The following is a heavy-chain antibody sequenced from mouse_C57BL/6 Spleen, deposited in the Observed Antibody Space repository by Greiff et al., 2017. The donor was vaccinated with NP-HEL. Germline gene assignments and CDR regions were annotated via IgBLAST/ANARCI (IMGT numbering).Heavy chain of an antibody. J-gene: IGHJ3*01. CDR2: IDPNSGGT. CDR1: GYTFTSYW. Sequence: QVQLQQPGAELVKPGASVKLSCKASGYTFTSYWMHWVKQRPGRGLGWIGRIDPNSGGTKYNEKFKSKATLTVDKPSSTAYMQLSSLTSEDSAVYYCARSDYYGSSPPFAYWGQGTLVTVSA. V-gene: IGHV1-72*01. D-gene: IGHD1-1*01. CDR3: ARSDYYGSSPPFAY.